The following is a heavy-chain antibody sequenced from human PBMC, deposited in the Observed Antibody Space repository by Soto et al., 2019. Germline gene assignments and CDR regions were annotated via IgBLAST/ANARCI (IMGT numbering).Heavy chain of an antibody. CDR2: ISYDGSNK. D-gene: IGHD3-3*01. J-gene: IGHJ4*02. V-gene: IGHV3-30*18. CDR1: GFTFSSYG. Sequence: GGSLGLSCAASGFTFSSYGMHWVRQAPGKGLEWVAVISYDGSNKYYADSVKGRFTISRDNSKNTLYLQMNSLRAEDTAVYYCAKAVTIFGVVTPLPDYWGQGTLVTVSS. CDR3: AKAVTIFGVVTPLPDY.